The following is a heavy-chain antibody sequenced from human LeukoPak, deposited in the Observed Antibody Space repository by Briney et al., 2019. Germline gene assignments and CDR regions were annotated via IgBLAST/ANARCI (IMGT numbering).Heavy chain of an antibody. D-gene: IGHD3-16*01. CDR1: GFTFSSFE. CDR2: ISSSGRTT. J-gene: IGHJ4*02. V-gene: IGHV3-48*03. Sequence: GGSLRLSCAASGFTFSSFEMNWVRQAPGKGLDWVSYISSSGRTTYYADSVKGRFTISRDNSKNTLYLQINSLRAEDTAVYFCAKDRLGGPYFFHYWGQGTLVTVSS. CDR3: AKDRLGGPYFFHY.